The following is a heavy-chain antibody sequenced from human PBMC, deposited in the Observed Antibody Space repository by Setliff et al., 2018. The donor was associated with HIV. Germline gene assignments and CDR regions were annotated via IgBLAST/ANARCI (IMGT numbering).Heavy chain of an antibody. CDR1: GYTFTGYY. J-gene: IGHJ4*02. CDR3: ARDRIAAAGTLMGY. Sequence: GASVKVSCKASGYTFTGYYMHWVRQAPGQGLEWMGRINPNSGGANYAQKFQGRVTMTRDTSISTAYMELSRLRSDDTAVYYCARDRIAAAGTLMGYWGQGTLVTVS. D-gene: IGHD6-13*01. V-gene: IGHV1-2*06. CDR2: INPNSGGA.